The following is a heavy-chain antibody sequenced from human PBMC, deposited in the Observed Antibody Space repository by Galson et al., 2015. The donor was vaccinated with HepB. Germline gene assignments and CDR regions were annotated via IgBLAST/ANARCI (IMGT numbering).Heavy chain of an antibody. CDR3: ATVVSDGYRNWFDP. D-gene: IGHD5-24*01. V-gene: IGHV1-24*01. Sequence: SVKVSCKVSGYTLTELSMHWVRQAPGKGLEWMGGFDPEDGETIYAQKFQGRVTMTEDTSTDTAYMELSSLRSEDTAVYYCATVVSDGYRNWFDPWGQGTLVTVSS. CDR2: FDPEDGET. CDR1: GYTLTELS. J-gene: IGHJ5*02.